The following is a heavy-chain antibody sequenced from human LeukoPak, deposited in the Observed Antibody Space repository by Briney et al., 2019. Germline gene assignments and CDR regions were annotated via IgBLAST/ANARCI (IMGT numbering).Heavy chain of an antibody. J-gene: IGHJ4*02. Sequence: SETLSLTCTVSGGSISSSSYYWGWIRQPPGKGLEWIGSIYYSGSTYYNPSLKSRVTISVDTSKNQFSLKLSSVTAADTAVYYCAREGGLDGGWYDYWGQGTLVTVSS. CDR3: AREGGLDGGWYDY. CDR2: IYYSGST. D-gene: IGHD6-19*01. V-gene: IGHV4-39*07. CDR1: GGSISSSSYY.